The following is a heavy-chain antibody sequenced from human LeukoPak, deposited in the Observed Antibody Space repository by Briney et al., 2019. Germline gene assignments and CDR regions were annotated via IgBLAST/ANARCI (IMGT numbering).Heavy chain of an antibody. Sequence: SETLSLTCTVSGGSISSGDYYWSWIRQPPGKGLEWIGYIYYSGSTYYNPSLKSRVTISVDTSKNQFSLKLSSVTAADTAVYLCARTIRSTGPAAMRGAFASWGQGTMVTVS. J-gene: IGHJ3*02. CDR1: GGSISSGDYY. V-gene: IGHV4-30-4*01. CDR3: ARTIRSTGPAAMRGAFAS. D-gene: IGHD2-2*01. CDR2: IYYSGST.